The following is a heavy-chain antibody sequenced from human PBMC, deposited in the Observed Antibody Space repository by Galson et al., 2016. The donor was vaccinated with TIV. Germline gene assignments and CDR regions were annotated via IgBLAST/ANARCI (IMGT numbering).Heavy chain of an antibody. CDR3: AKTSGYGLDYYYYAMDV. V-gene: IGHV3-30*18. CDR1: GFTFRSYG. J-gene: IGHJ6*02. CDR2: ISNDGSNK. Sequence: SLRLSCAASGFTFRSYGMHWVRQAPGKGLEWVATISNDGSNKYYADSVKGRFPISRDNSKNTLDLQMNSLRAEDTAVYYCAKTSGYGLDYYYYAMDVWGQGTTVTVSS. D-gene: IGHD3-3*01.